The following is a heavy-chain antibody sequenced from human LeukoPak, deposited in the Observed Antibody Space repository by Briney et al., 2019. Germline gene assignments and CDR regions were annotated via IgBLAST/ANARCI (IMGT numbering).Heavy chain of an antibody. D-gene: IGHD5-24*01. V-gene: IGHV1-2*02. J-gene: IGHJ4*02. CDR1: GYTFTSYG. CDR2: INPNSGGT. CDR3: ARCLSRDGYNYRRFGY. Sequence: ASVKVSCKASGYTFTSYGISWVRQAPGQGLEWMGWINPNSGGTNYAQKFQGRVTMTRDTSISTAYMELSRLRSDDTAVYYCARCLSRDGYNYRRFGYWGQGTLVTVSS.